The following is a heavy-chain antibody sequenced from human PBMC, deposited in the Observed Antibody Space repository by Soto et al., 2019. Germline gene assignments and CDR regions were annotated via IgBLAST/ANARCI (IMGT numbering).Heavy chain of an antibody. CDR3: ARQRLLRLKPDFDI. CDR1: GGSTSDKSYF. Sequence: KPSETLSLTCSVSGGSTSDKSYFWGWVRQSPGKGLEWIGSMYYRGSSYYNPSLKSRVAISVDTSKNQFSLKLRAVTAADTAVYFCARQRLLRLKPDFDIWGQGTLVTVSS. D-gene: IGHD2-21*02. CDR2: MYYRGSS. J-gene: IGHJ4*02. V-gene: IGHV4-39*01.